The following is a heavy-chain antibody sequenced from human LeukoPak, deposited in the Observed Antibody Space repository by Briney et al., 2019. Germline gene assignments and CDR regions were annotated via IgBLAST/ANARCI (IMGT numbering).Heavy chain of an antibody. J-gene: IGHJ5*02. CDR2: ISSTGSSI. Sequence: GGSLRLSCAASAFTFSYYTMSCVRQAPGKGLEWVSSISSTGSSIYYADSVKGRFTISRDNAKNSLYLQMSSLRVEDTAVYYCARDDVAWNDVHWFDPWGQGTLVTVSS. D-gene: IGHD1-1*01. V-gene: IGHV3-21*01. CDR1: AFTFSYYT. CDR3: ARDDVAWNDVHWFDP.